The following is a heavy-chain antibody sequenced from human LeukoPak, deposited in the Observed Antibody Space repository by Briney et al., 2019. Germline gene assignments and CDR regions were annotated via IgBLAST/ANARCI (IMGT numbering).Heavy chain of an antibody. J-gene: IGHJ4*02. CDR2: ISYDGSNK. D-gene: IGHD3-22*01. CDR1: GFSFSNYA. Sequence: GGSLRLSCAASGFSFSNYAMHWVRQAPGKGLEWVAVISYDGSNKYHADSVKGRFTISRDNSKSTLYLQMNSLRAEDTAVYYCAKLGDYYDSSEDYWGQGSLVTVSS. V-gene: IGHV3-30*07. CDR3: AKLGDYYDSSEDY.